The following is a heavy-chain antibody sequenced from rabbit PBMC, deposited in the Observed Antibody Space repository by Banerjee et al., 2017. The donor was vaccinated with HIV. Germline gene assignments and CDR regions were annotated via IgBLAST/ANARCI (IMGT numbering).Heavy chain of an antibody. Sequence: QSLEESGGDLVKPGASLTLTCTASGFSFSSSYYMCWVRQAPGKGLEWVACIGDSTYYARWVNGRFTISKASSTTVTLQGTSLTAADTATYFCARAVSGTALTRLDLWGQGTLVTVS. CDR1: GFSFSSSYY. V-gene: IGHV1S40*01. CDR3: ARAVSGTALTRLDL. CDR2: IGDST. D-gene: IGHD1-1*01. J-gene: IGHJ3*01.